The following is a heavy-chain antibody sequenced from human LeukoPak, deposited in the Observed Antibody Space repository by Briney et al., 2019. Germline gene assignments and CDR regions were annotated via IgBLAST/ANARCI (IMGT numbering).Heavy chain of an antibody. CDR3: AKESYYDFWSGYYDY. Sequence: PGRSLRLSCAASGFTFSSYAMHWVRQAPGKGLEWVAVISYNGSNKKYADSVKGRFTNSRDNSKNTLYLQMNSLRAEDTAVYYCAKESYYDFWSGYYDYWGQGTLVTVSS. CDR2: ISYNGSNK. D-gene: IGHD3-3*01. V-gene: IGHV3-30*04. J-gene: IGHJ4*02. CDR1: GFTFSSYA.